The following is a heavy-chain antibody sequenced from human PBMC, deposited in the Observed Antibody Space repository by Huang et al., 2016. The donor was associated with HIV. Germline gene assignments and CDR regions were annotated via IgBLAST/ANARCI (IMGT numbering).Heavy chain of an antibody. CDR2: ISYDGSNK. Sequence: QVQLVESGGGVVQPGRSLRLSCAASGFIFSNYGMHWVRQAPGKGLEWVALISYDGSNKYYTDSVKGRFSISRDNSKNTLYLQRNSLRAEDTAVYYCALKGDSSGWEYFRHWGQGTLVTVSS. V-gene: IGHV3-30*03. CDR3: ALKGDSSGWEYFRH. D-gene: IGHD6-19*01. J-gene: IGHJ1*01. CDR1: GFIFSNYG.